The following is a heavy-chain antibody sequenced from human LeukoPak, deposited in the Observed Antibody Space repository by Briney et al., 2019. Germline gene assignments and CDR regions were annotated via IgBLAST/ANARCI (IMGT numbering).Heavy chain of an antibody. CDR3: AKDRSFSGYSSAYADY. CDR1: GFTFSQYA. D-gene: IGHD5-18*01. CDR2: ISYDGINK. J-gene: IGHJ4*02. Sequence: TGGPLRLSCAASGFTFSQYAMHWVRQAPGKGLDWVAVISYDGINKHFADSVKGRFTTSRDSSRNTLYLQMNSLRPEDTAVYYCAKDRSFSGYSSAYADYWGQGTLVTVSS. V-gene: IGHV3-30*04.